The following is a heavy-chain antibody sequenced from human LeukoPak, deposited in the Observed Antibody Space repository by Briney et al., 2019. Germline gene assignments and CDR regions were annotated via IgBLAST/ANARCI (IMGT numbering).Heavy chain of an antibody. CDR1: GFTFSSYS. D-gene: IGHD6-13*01. CDR2: ISSSSSYI. V-gene: IGHV3-21*01. CDR3: ARRIAAAGNSWFDP. J-gene: IGHJ5*02. Sequence: GGSLRLSCAASGFTFSSYSMNWVRQAPGKGLEWVSSISSSSSYIYYADSVKGRFTISRDNAKDSLYLQMNSLRAEDTAVYYCARRIAAAGNSWFDPWGQGTLVTVSS.